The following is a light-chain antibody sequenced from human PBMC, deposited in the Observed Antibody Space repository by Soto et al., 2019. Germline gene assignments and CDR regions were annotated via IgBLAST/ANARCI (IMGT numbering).Light chain of an antibody. CDR1: QRISSW. J-gene: IGKJ1*01. CDR3: QQYNSYRRT. CDR2: KAS. V-gene: IGKV1-5*03. Sequence: DIQMTQSPSTLSASVGDRVTITCRASQRISSWLAWYQQEPGKAPKLLIYKASSLESGVPSRFSGSGSGTEFTLTISSLKHDDFATYYCQQYNSYRRTFGQGTKVEIK.